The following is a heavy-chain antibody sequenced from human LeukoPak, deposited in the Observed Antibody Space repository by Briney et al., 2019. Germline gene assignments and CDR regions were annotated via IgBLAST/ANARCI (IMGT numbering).Heavy chain of an antibody. CDR2: ISYDGANK. CDR1: GFPFSSYG. D-gene: IGHD2-8*01. Sequence: SGGSLRLSCAASGFPFSSYGMHWVRQAPGKGLEWVAVISYDGANKYYADSVKGRFTISRDNSENTLYLQMNSLRAEDTAIYYCAKHRPLGGNVLKAVALNYWGQGTLVTVSS. J-gene: IGHJ4*02. V-gene: IGHV3-33*05. CDR3: AKHRPLGGNVLKAVALNY.